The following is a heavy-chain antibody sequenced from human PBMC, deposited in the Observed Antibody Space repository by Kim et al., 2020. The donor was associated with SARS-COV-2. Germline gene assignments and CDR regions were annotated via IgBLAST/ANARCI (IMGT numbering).Heavy chain of an antibody. D-gene: IGHD2-2*01. J-gene: IGHJ4*02. CDR1: GFTFSSYG. CDR2: IWYDGSNK. V-gene: IGHV3-33*06. Sequence: GGSLRLSCAASGFTFSSYGMHWVRQAPGKGLEWVAVIWYDGSNKYYADSVKGRFTISRDNSKNTLYLQMNSLRAEDTAVYYCAKDRYCSSTSCYSLFDYWGQGTLVTVSS. CDR3: AKDRYCSSTSCYSLFDY.